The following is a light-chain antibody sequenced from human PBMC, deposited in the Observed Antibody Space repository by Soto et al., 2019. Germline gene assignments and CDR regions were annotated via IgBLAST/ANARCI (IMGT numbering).Light chain of an antibody. J-gene: IGLJ2*01. Sequence: QSVLTQPPSVSAAPGQKVTISCSGSSSNIGNNYVSWYQHLPGTAPKLLIYDTNRRPSVIPDRFSASKSGTSATLGITGLQIGDEADYYCGTWDSSLSAVVFGGGTKLTVL. V-gene: IGLV1-51*01. CDR1: SSNIGNNY. CDR3: GTWDSSLSAVV. CDR2: DTN.